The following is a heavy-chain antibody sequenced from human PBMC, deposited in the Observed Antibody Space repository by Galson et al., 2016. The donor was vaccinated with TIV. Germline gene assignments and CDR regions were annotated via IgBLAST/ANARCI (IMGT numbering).Heavy chain of an antibody. CDR1: GGTFSSYV. Sequence: SVKVSCKASGGTFSSYVIKWVRQAPGQGLEWMGDIIPMFGTANYAQKFQGRVTITADESTSTAYMELSSLRSEDTAVYYCAKDRNTAFDTHYSYYGLDVWGQGTTVIVSS. J-gene: IGHJ6*02. D-gene: IGHD5-18*01. CDR2: IIPMFGTA. V-gene: IGHV1-69*13. CDR3: AKDRNTAFDTHYSYYGLDV.